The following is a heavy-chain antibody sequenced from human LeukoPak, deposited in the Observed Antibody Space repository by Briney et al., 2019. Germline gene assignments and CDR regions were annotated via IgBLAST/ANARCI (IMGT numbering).Heavy chain of an antibody. D-gene: IGHD5-12*01. V-gene: IGHV3-9*01. CDR3: ANGHSRTGGQGLRAFDY. CDR1: GFTFDDYA. CDR2: ICWNSGSI. J-gene: IGHJ4*02. Sequence: QPGGSLRLSCAASGFTFDDYAMHWVRQAPGKGLEWVSGICWNSGSIGYADSVKGRFTISRDNAKNSLYLQMNSLRAEDTALYYCANGHSRTGGQGLRAFDYWGQGTLVTVFS.